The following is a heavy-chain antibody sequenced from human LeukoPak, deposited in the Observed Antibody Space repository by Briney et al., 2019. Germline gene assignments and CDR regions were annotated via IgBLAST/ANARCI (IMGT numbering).Heavy chain of an antibody. Sequence: GGSLRLSCAGSGFTFGSYGMHWVRQAPGKGLEWVAVISYDGGNKYYANSVKGRFTISRDNSKNTLYLQMNSLRAEDTAVFYCARAPVATVLPRYWGQGTLVTVSS. D-gene: IGHD5-12*01. CDR3: ARAPVATVLPRY. CDR1: GFTFGSYG. J-gene: IGHJ4*02. CDR2: ISYDGGNK. V-gene: IGHV3-30*03.